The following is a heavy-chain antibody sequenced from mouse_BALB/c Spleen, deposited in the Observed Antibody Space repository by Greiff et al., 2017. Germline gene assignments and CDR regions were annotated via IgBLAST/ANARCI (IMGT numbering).Heavy chain of an antibody. CDR2: INSNGGST. CDR3: ARDPRGLRQRGAMDY. Sequence: EVQGVESGGGLVQPGGSLKLSCAASGFTFSSYGMSWVRQTPDKRLELVATINSNGGSTYYPDSVKGRFTISRDNAKNTLYLQMSSLKSEDTAMYYCARDPRGLRQRGAMDYWGQGTSVTVSS. D-gene: IGHD2-4*01. J-gene: IGHJ4*01. V-gene: IGHV5-6-3*01. CDR1: GFTFSSYG.